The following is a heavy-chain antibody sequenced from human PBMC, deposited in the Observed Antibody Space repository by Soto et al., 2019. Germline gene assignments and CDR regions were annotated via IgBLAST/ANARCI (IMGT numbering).Heavy chain of an antibody. V-gene: IGHV4-31*03. CDR1: GASISSGGYY. Sequence: SETLSLTCTVSGASISSGGYYWSWIRQHPGKGLEWIGYIYYSGSTYYNPSLKSRVTISVDTSKNQFSLKPSSVTAADTAAYYCAREPTTMGAVDYWGQGTLVTVSS. D-gene: IGHD1-26*01. CDR3: AREPTTMGAVDY. CDR2: IYYSGST. J-gene: IGHJ4*02.